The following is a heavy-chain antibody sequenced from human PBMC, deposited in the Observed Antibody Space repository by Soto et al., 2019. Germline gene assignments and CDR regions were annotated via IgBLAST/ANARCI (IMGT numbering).Heavy chain of an antibody. CDR2: IYPGDSDT. V-gene: IGHV5-51*01. D-gene: IGHD5-12*01. Sequence: GESLKISCKGSGYSFTSYWIGSVRQMPGKGLEWMGIIYPGDSDTRYRPSFRGQVTISADKSISTAYLQWSSLKASDTAMYYCARLAGIVATVYFDYWGQGTLVTVSS. J-gene: IGHJ4*02. CDR1: GYSFTSYW. CDR3: ARLAGIVATVYFDY.